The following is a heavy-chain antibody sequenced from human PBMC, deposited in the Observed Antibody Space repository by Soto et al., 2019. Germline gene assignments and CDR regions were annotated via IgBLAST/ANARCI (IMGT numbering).Heavy chain of an antibody. V-gene: IGHV3-30*18. J-gene: IGHJ4*02. CDR1: GFTFSDYG. CDR3: AKEMYPRTVLDSSSPWGDY. D-gene: IGHD6-6*01. CDR2: VSYDGSYK. Sequence: QVQLVESGGGVAQPGRSLRLSCAVSGFTFSDYGMHWVRQAPGKGLEWVAVVSYDGSYKYYADSVKGRFTVSSGLSGNPLFLQMKSLRLEDTAVYFGAKEMYPRTVLDSSSPWGDYWGQGTLVAVSS.